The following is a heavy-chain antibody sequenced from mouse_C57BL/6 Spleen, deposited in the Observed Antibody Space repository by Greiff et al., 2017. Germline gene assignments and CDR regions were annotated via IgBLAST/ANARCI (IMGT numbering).Heavy chain of an antibody. D-gene: IGHD1-1*01. CDR2: IYPRSGNT. CDR3: ATTVVAPNYYAIDY. Sequence: VQLVESGAELARPGASVKLSCKASGYTFTSYGISWVKQRTGQGLEWIGEIYPRSGNTYYNEKFKGKATLTADKSSSTAYMELRSLTSEDSAVYFCATTVVAPNYYAIDYWGQGTSVTVSS. J-gene: IGHJ4*01. V-gene: IGHV1-81*01. CDR1: GYTFTSYG.